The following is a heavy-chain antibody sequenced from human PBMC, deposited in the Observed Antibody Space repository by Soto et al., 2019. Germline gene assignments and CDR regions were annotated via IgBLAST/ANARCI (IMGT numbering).Heavy chain of an antibody. V-gene: IGHV1-18*04. CDR1: GYTFTSYG. CDR3: ARYDYVWGSYRYTAFDY. CDR2: ISAYNGNT. Sequence: QVQLVQSGAEVKKPGASVKVSCKASGYTFTSYGISWVRQAPGQGLEWMGWISAYNGNTNYAQKLQGRVTMTTDTSKSTAYMELRSLRSDDTAVYYCARYDYVWGSYRYTAFDYWGQGTLVTVSS. J-gene: IGHJ4*02. D-gene: IGHD3-16*02.